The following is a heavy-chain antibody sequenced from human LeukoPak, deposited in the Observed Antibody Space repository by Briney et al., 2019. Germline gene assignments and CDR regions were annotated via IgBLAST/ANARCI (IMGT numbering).Heavy chain of an antibody. J-gene: IGHJ3*02. CDR1: GFTFRSYE. V-gene: IGHV3-48*03. D-gene: IGHD1-26*01. CDR2: IRSSGSNM. CDR3: ARDGLSGDQAFDAFDI. Sequence: GGSLRLSCAASGFTFRSYEMSWVRQAPGKGLEWIAYIRSSGSNMYDADSVRGRFSISRDNAKDSLYLQMNSMRAEDTAIYYCARDGLSGDQAFDAFDIWGQGTMVTVSS.